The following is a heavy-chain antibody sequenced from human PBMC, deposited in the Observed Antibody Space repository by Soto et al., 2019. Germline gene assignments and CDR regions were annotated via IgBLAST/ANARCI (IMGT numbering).Heavy chain of an antibody. V-gene: IGHV1-46*01. D-gene: IGHD6-13*01. J-gene: IGHJ4*02. CDR2: MHYSGASP. CDR1: GYTFTNYY. Sequence: QVQLVQSGAEVKKPGAAVKVSCKASGYTFTNYYMHWVRQAPGQGLEWMGVMHYSGASPTYEKKFQGRVTMARDPSTSTVYMELSSLTSEATAVYYCVIGGPDMSTIASFDYWGQGTLVTVSS. CDR3: VIGGPDMSTIASFDY.